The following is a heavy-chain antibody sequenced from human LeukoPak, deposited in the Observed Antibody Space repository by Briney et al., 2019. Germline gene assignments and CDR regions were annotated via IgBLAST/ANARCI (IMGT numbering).Heavy chain of an antibody. Sequence: ASVKVSCKASGYTFTGYYMHWVRQAPGQGLEWMGWISVYNGDTNYAQKLQGRVTITRDTSASTAYMELSSLRSEDTAVYYCARANYYGSGSYDYWGQGTLVTVSS. D-gene: IGHD3-10*01. CDR1: GYTFTGYY. V-gene: IGHV1-18*04. CDR3: ARANYYGSGSYDY. J-gene: IGHJ4*02. CDR2: ISVYNGDT.